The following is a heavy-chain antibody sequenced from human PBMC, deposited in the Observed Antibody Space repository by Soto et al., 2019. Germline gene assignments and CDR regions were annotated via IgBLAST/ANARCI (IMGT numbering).Heavy chain of an antibody. Sequence: SETLSLTCAVYGGSFSGYYWTWIRQPPGTGLEWIGEINHSGSTNYNPSLKSRVTISVDTSKNQFSLKLSSVTAADTAVYYCARLLVRDFRFDYWGQGTLVTVSS. CDR2: INHSGST. CDR3: ARLLVRDFRFDY. D-gene: IGHD3-10*01. J-gene: IGHJ4*02. V-gene: IGHV4-34*01. CDR1: GGSFSGYY.